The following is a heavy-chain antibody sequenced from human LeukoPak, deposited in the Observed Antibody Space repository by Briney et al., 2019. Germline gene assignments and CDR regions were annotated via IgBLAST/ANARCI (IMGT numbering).Heavy chain of an antibody. Sequence: PGGSLRLSCAASGFPFSGYWMTWVRQAPGRGLEWVATIKEDGSEAYFGDSVKGRFAISRDNAKNSLYLQMNGLRGEDTAVYYCARGGANRFDYWGLGTLVTISS. CDR3: ARGGANRFDY. D-gene: IGHD3-16*01. CDR1: GFPFSGYW. J-gene: IGHJ4*02. V-gene: IGHV3-7*04. CDR2: IKEDGSEA.